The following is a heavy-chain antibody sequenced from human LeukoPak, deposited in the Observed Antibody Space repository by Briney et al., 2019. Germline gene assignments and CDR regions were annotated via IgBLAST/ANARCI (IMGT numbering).Heavy chain of an antibody. V-gene: IGHV4-34*01. CDR1: GGSFSGYY. CDR3: ARYSSGWLNWFDP. D-gene: IGHD6-19*01. CDR2: INHSGST. Sequence: PSETLSLTCAVYGGSFSGYYWSWIRQPPGKGLEWIGEINHSGSTNYNPSLKSRVTISVDTSKNQFSLKLSSVTAADTAVYCCARYSSGWLNWFDPWGQGTLVTVSS. J-gene: IGHJ5*02.